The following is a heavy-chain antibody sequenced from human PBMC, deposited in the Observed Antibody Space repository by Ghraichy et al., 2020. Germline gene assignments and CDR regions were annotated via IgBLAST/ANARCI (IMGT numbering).Heavy chain of an antibody. D-gene: IGHD4-23*01. J-gene: IGHJ6*02. CDR2: ISSSSRNR. V-gene: IGHV3-21*01. CDR1: GFTFSSYS. Sequence: GGSLRLSCVGSGFTFSSYSMNWVRQSPGKGLEWVSYISSSSRNRFYADSVKGRFTVSRDNARNSLSLQMNSLRDEDTAVYYCARASTVVRFFYNAGMDVWGPGTTVTVSS. CDR3: ARASTVVRFFYNAGMDV.